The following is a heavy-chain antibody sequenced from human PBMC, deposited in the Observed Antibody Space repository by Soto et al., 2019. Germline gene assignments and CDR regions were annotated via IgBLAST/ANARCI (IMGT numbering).Heavy chain of an antibody. D-gene: IGHD3-3*01. J-gene: IGHJ5*02. Sequence: SETLSLTCTVSGGSISSYYWSWIRQPPGKGLEWIGYIYYSGSTNYSPSLKSRVTISVDTSKNQFSLKLSSVTAADTAVYYCARSPSYYDFWSGNYNWFDPWGQGTLVTVSS. CDR3: ARSPSYYDFWSGNYNWFDP. V-gene: IGHV4-59*01. CDR2: IYYSGST. CDR1: GGSISSYY.